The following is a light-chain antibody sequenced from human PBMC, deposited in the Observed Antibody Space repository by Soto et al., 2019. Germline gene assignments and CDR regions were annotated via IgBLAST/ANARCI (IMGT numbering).Light chain of an antibody. Sequence: QSALTQPASVSGSPGQSITISCTGTSSDVGGYDYVSWYQQYPGKAPKLMVYDVVNRPSGISNRFSGSKSGNTASLTISGLQAEDEAEYYCSSFTRSSNVVFGGGTKLTVL. V-gene: IGLV2-14*01. CDR3: SSFTRSSNVV. CDR1: SSDVGGYDY. CDR2: DVV. J-gene: IGLJ2*01.